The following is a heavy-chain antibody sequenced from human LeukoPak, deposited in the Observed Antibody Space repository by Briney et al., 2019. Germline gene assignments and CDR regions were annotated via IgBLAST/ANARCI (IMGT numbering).Heavy chain of an antibody. J-gene: IGHJ3*02. CDR1: GGSISSYY. V-gene: IGHV4-59*01. CDR3: ARGPVGGTTYNDGDAFDI. Sequence: PSETLSLTCTVSGGSISSYYWSWIRQPPGKGLEWIGYIYYSGSTNYNPSLKSRVTISADTSKTQFSLKLSSVTAADTAVYYCARGPVGGTTYNDGDAFDIWGQGTMVTVSS. CDR2: IYYSGST. D-gene: IGHD1-7*01.